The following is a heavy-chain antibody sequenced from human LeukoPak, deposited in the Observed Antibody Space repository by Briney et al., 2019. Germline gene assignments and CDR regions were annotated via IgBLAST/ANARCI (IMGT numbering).Heavy chain of an antibody. CDR1: GCTFTGYY. J-gene: IGHJ3*02. Sequence: ASVKVSCKAPGCTFTGYYMHWVRQAPGQGREWMGWINPNSGGTNYARKFQGRVTITRATSISTAYMELSRLRSDDTAVYYCARIQLWLQSSAFDIWGQGTMVTVSS. V-gene: IGHV1-2*02. CDR2: INPNSGGT. D-gene: IGHD5-18*01. CDR3: ARIQLWLQSSAFDI.